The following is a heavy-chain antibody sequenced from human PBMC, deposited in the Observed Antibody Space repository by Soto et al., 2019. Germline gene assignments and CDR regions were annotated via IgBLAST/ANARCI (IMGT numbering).Heavy chain of an antibody. V-gene: IGHV1-18*04. Sequence: ASVKVSCKASGYTFTSYGISWVRQAPGQGLEWIGWISAYNGNTNYAQKLQGRVTMTTDTSTSTAYMELRSLRSDDTAVYYCARDYDILTGLTPFDYWGQGTLVTVSS. CDR2: ISAYNGNT. CDR1: GYTFTSYG. CDR3: ARDYDILTGLTPFDY. J-gene: IGHJ4*02. D-gene: IGHD3-9*01.